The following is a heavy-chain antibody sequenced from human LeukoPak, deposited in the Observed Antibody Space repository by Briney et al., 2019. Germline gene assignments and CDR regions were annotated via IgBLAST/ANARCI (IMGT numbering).Heavy chain of an antibody. D-gene: IGHD6-13*01. CDR2: ISYDGSNK. CDR1: GFTFSSYA. CDR3: ARVAAAANDY. J-gene: IGHJ4*02. V-gene: IGHV3-30-3*01. Sequence: GGSLRLSRAASGFTFSSYAMHWVRQAPGKGLEWVAVISYDGSNKYYADSVKGRFTISRDNSKNTLYLQMNSLRAEDTAVYYCARVAAAANDYWGQGTLVTVSS.